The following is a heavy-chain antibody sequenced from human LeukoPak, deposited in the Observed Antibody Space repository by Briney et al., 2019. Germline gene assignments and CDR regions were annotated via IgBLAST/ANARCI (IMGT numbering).Heavy chain of an antibody. J-gene: IGHJ4*02. CDR2: IWYDGSNK. Sequence: PGGSLRLSCAASGFTFSSYGMHWVRQAPGKGLEWVAVIWYDGSNKYYADSVKGRFTISRDNSKNTLYLQMNSLRAEDTAVYYCAREEGLRYSSGWYAANYFDYWGQGTLVTVSS. D-gene: IGHD6-19*01. V-gene: IGHV3-33*01. CDR3: AREEGLRYSSGWYAANYFDY. CDR1: GFTFSSYG.